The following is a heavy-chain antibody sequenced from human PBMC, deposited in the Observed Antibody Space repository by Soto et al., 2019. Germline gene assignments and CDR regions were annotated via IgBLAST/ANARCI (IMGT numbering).Heavy chain of an antibody. CDR3: ARGPPHYSSARFDY. D-gene: IGHD6-25*01. CDR1: GGSFSGYY. V-gene: IGHV4-34*01. CDR2: INHSGST. J-gene: IGHJ4*02. Sequence: QVQLQQWGAGLLKPSETLSLTCAVYGGSFSGYYWSWIRQPPGQGLEWIGEINHSGSTNYNPSLKSRVTISVDTSNNQFSLQLSSVTAADTAVYYCARGPPHYSSARFDYWGQGTLVTVSS.